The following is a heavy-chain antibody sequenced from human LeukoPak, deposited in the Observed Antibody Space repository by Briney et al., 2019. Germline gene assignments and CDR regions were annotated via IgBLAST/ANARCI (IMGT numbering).Heavy chain of an antibody. CDR2: LSGSGSST. CDR3: AKRPKYGNSWIDF. V-gene: IGHV3-23*01. Sequence: GGSLRLSCAASGFTFNNFAMSWVRQAPGKGLDWVSCLSGSGSSTFYADSVKGRFIVSRDNSNSTLYLQMNSLRAEDTAVYYCAKRPKYGNSWIDFWGQGTLVTVSS. D-gene: IGHD6-13*01. CDR1: GFTFNNFA. J-gene: IGHJ4*02.